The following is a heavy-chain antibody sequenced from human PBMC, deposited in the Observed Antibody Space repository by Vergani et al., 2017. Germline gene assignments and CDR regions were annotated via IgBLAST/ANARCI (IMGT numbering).Heavy chain of an antibody. Sequence: QLQLQEWGPRLVKPSETLSLTCSLSGMSISNKNYYWGWIRQPPGKGLEWIGSIYDSRNNNYSPSLKSRVSISVDTSKNQFSLNLTSVTAADTAVYYCARHLRQLARNDVFDIWGHGTLVTVSS. CDR3: ARHLRQLARNDVFDI. D-gene: IGHD6-6*01. J-gene: IGHJ3*02. CDR2: IYDSRNN. CDR1: GMSISNKNYY. V-gene: IGHV4-39*01.